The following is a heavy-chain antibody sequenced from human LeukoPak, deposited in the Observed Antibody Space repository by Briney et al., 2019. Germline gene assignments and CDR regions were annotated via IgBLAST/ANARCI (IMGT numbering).Heavy chain of an antibody. J-gene: IGHJ4*02. CDR2: VWYDGSNK. CDR3: AKDLSLGAIDY. Sequence: GGSLRLSYAAPGFTFSSYGMHWVRQAPGKGLEWVAVVWYDGSNKYYADSVKGRFTISRDNSKNTLYLQMNSLRAEDTAVYYCAKDLSLGAIDYWGQGTLVTVSS. CDR1: GFTFSSYG. V-gene: IGHV3-33*06. D-gene: IGHD1-26*01.